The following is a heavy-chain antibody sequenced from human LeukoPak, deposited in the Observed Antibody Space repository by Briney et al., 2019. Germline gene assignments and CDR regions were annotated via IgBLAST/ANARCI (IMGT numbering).Heavy chain of an antibody. V-gene: IGHV4-59*01. J-gene: IGHJ4*02. Sequence: SETLSLTCTVSGGSISSYYWSWIRQPPGKGLEWIGYIYYSESTNYNPSLKSRVTVSVDTSKNQFSLKLSSVTAADTAVYYCATVSTAARRSYFDYWGQGTLVTVSS. D-gene: IGHD6-6*01. CDR1: GGSISSYY. CDR3: ATVSTAARRSYFDY. CDR2: IYYSEST.